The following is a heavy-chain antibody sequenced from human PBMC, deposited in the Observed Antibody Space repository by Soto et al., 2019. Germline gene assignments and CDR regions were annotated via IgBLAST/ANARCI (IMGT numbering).Heavy chain of an antibody. CDR2: INHSGST. V-gene: IGHV4-34*01. CDR1: GGSFSGYY. D-gene: IGHD3-10*01. J-gene: IGHJ6*02. CDR3: ASGAGGTYYYGSGSYYYYYYGMDV. Sequence: SETLSLTCAVYGGSFSGYYWSWIRQPPGKGLEWIGEINHSGSTNYNPSLKSRVTISVDTSKNQFSLKLSSVTAADTAVYYCASGAGGTYYYGSGSYYYYYYGMDVWGQGTTVTVSS.